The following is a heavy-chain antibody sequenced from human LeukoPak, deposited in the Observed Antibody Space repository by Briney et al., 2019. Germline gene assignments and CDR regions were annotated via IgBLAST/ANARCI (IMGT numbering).Heavy chain of an antibody. D-gene: IGHD3-22*01. V-gene: IGHV3-23*01. CDR2: ISASGADT. CDR1: GFIFSSYA. Sequence: PGGSLRLSCAASGFIFSSYAMTWVRQAQGKGLEWVSAISASGADTYYADSVKGRFTISRDNSKNTLYLLMSSLRADDTAVYFCAKRPRDSSGYYLGAFDGWGQGTTVTVSS. J-gene: IGHJ3*01. CDR3: AKRPRDSSGYYLGAFDG.